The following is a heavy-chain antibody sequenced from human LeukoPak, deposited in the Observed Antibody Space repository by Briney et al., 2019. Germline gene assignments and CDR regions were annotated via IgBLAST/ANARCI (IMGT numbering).Heavy chain of an antibody. Sequence: GGSLRLSCATSGITLSSHAMSWVRQAPGKGLEWVSLISGSGGHTYYGDSVKGRFTISRDNSKNTFYLQMNSLRTDDTAVYYCAKGGEATMRDGYNYYYYYMEVWGKGTTVTVSS. V-gene: IGHV3-23*01. CDR1: GITLSSHA. CDR2: ISGSGGHT. J-gene: IGHJ6*03. D-gene: IGHD5-24*01. CDR3: AKGGEATMRDGYNYYYYYMEV.